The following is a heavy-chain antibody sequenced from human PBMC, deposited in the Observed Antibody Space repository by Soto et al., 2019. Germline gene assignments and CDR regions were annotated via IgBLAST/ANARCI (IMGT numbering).Heavy chain of an antibody. Sequence: QVQLVQSGAEVKKPGSSVKVSCKASGGTFSTYPITWVRQAPGQGLEWMGGIIPIFGTTSYAQKFQGRVTITADESTSTAYMELSRLRSEDTAVYYCATARGGGYDYSHHYYYGMDVWGQGTTVTVSS. CDR3: ATARGGGYDYSHHYYYGMDV. V-gene: IGHV1-69*01. CDR2: IIPIFGTT. D-gene: IGHD5-12*01. CDR1: GGTFSTYP. J-gene: IGHJ6*02.